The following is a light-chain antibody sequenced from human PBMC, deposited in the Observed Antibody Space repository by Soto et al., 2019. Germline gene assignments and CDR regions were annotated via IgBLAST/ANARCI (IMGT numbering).Light chain of an antibody. CDR2: AAS. J-gene: IGKJ2*01. V-gene: IGKV1-39*01. CDR1: QIVRSN. Sequence: DIQMTQSPSSLSASVGDRVTITCRASQIVRSNLNWYQQKPGKVPELLIYAASTLQPGVPSRFRGSGSGTAFTLTVSSLQPEDFATYHCQQTFSRPYTFGQGTKLDIE. CDR3: QQTFSRPYT.